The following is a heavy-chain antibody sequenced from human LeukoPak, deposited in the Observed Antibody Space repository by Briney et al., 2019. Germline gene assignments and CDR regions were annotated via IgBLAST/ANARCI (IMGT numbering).Heavy chain of an antibody. D-gene: IGHD4-23*01. J-gene: IGHJ6*02. CDR2: ISGSGGST. CDR3: AREGSGGPSYYYYYYGMDV. Sequence: GGSLRLSCAASGFTFSSYGMHWVRQAPGKGLEWVSAISGSGGSTYYADSVKGRFTISRDNSKNTLYLQMNSLRAEDTAVYYCAREGSGGPSYYYYYYGMDVWDQGTTVTVSS. V-gene: IGHV3-23*01. CDR1: GFTFSSYG.